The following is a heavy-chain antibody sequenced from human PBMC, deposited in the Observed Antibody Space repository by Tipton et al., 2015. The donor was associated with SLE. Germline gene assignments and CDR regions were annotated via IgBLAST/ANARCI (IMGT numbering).Heavy chain of an antibody. Sequence: TLSLTCAVSGGSISSGGYSWSWIRQPPGKGLEWIGYIYHSGSTYYNPSLKSRATISVDRSKNQFSLKLSSVTAADTAVYYCARAVAGKNWFDPWGQGTLVTVSS. CDR2: IYHSGST. CDR3: ARAVAGKNWFDP. V-gene: IGHV4-30-2*01. D-gene: IGHD6-19*01. CDR1: GGSISSGGYS. J-gene: IGHJ5*02.